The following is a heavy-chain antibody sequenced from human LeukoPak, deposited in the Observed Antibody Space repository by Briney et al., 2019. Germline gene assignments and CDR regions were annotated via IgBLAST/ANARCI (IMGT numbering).Heavy chain of an antibody. CDR1: GFTFDDYG. V-gene: IGHV3-20*04. CDR3: ARETRYGRNYYFDY. J-gene: IGHJ4*02. D-gene: IGHD4/OR15-4a*01. CDR2: INWNGGST. Sequence: PGGSLRLSCAASGFTFDDYGMSWVRQAPGKGLEWVSGINWNGGSTGYADSVKGRFTISRDNAKNSLYLQMNSLRAEDTALYYCARETRYGRNYYFDYWGQGTLVTVSS.